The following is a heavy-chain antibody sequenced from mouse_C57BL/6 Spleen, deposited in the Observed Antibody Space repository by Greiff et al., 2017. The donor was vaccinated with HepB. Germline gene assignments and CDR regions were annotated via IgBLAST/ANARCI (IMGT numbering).Heavy chain of an antibody. CDR3: ARPTMVTSLFDY. V-gene: IGHV1-15*01. CDR1: GYTFTDYE. Sequence: VQLQQSGAELVRPGASVTLSCKASGYTFTDYEMHWVQQTPVHGLEWIGAIDPETGGTAYNQKFKGKAILTADKSSRTAYMELRSRTSEDSAVYYCARPTMVTSLFDYWGQGTTLTVSS. D-gene: IGHD2-9*01. CDR2: IDPETGGT. J-gene: IGHJ2*01.